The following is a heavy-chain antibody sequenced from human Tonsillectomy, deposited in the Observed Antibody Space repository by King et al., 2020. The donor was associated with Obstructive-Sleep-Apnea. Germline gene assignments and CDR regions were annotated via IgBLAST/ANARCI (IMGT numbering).Heavy chain of an antibody. CDR2: FYYSGGA. Sequence: QLQESGPGLVKPSETLSLTCTVSGGSISSSGYYWGWIRQPPGKGLQWLGSFYYSGGANYDPSLKSRLTISLDTSKNQLSLNLTSVTAADTAIYYCASGPAYDYIWGSYRPNYWGQGTLVTVSS. V-gene: IGHV4-39*07. D-gene: IGHD3-16*02. CDR1: GGSISSSGYY. CDR3: ASGPAYDYIWGSYRPNY. J-gene: IGHJ4*02.